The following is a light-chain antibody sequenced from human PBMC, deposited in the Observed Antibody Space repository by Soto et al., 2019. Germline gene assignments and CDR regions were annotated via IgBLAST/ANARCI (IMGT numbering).Light chain of an antibody. CDR2: DAS. Sequence: ESVLTQSPATLSLSPGERATLSCRASQSVSSSLAWYQQKPGQAPRLLIYDASNRATGIPARFSGSGSGTDFTLTISSLEPEDFAVYYCQQGGCWPPIAFGQGTRLEIK. CDR1: QSVSSS. V-gene: IGKV3-11*01. CDR3: QQGGCWPPIA. J-gene: IGKJ5*01.